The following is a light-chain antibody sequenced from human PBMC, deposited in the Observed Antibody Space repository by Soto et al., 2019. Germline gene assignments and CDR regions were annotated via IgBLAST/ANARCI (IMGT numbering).Light chain of an antibody. Sequence: AIQMTQSPSSLSASVGDRVTITCRASQDMRNDLGWYQQKPGQAPNLLIYAASTLQSGVPYRFSGSGSGTDFTLTISNLQSEDFATYHCLQDYNYPFTFGPGTKVDIK. CDR1: QDMRND. J-gene: IGKJ3*01. V-gene: IGKV1-6*01. CDR2: AAS. CDR3: LQDYNYPFT.